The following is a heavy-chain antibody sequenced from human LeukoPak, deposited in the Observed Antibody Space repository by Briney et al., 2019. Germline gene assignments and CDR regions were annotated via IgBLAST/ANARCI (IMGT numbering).Heavy chain of an antibody. Sequence: GGSLRLSCAASGFTFSSYAMSWVRQAPGKGLEWVSAISGSGGSTYYADSVKGRFTISRDNSKNTLYLQMNSLRAEDTAVYYCAKGLTYSGIKGRFDYWGQGTLVTVSS. CDR2: ISGSGGST. J-gene: IGHJ4*02. D-gene: IGHD2-21*01. CDR1: GFTFSSYA. CDR3: AKGLTYSGIKGRFDY. V-gene: IGHV3-23*01.